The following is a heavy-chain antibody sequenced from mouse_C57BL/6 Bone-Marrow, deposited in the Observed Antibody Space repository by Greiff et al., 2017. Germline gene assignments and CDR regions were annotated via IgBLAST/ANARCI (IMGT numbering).Heavy chain of an antibody. Sequence: VQLQQSGPELVKPGASVKMSCKASGYAFSSSWMNWVKQRPGQGLEWIGRIYPGDGDTNYNGKFKGKATLTADKSSSTAYMQLSSLTSEDSAVCFCALITTVAWYFDGWGTGTTVTVSS. CDR3: ALITTVAWYFDG. CDR2: IYPGDGDT. V-gene: IGHV1-82*01. CDR1: GYAFSSSW. D-gene: IGHD1-1*01. J-gene: IGHJ1*03.